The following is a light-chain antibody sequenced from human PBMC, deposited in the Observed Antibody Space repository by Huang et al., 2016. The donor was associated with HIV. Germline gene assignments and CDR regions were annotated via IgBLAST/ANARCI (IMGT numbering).Light chain of an antibody. Sequence: EIVMTQSPATLSVSPGERAPHSCRASPTVSSNLAWYQQKPGQAPRLLIYGASTRATGIPARFSGSGSGTEFTLTISSLQSEDFAVYYCQQYNKWPVAFGQGTKLEIK. J-gene: IGKJ2*01. CDR1: PTVSSN. V-gene: IGKV3-15*01. CDR2: GAS. CDR3: QQYNKWPVA.